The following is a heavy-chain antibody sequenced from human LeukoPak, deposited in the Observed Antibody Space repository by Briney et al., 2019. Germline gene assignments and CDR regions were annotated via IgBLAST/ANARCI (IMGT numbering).Heavy chain of an antibody. V-gene: IGHV1-69*05. CDR2: IIPIFGTA. J-gene: IGHJ4*02. Sequence: SVKVSCKASGGTFSSYATSWVRQAPGQVHEWMGRIIPIFGTANYAQKFQGRVTITTDESTSTAYMELSSLRSEDTAVYYCARAYGDSPFDYWGQGTLVTVSS. CDR3: ARAYGDSPFDY. CDR1: GGTFSSYA. D-gene: IGHD4-17*01.